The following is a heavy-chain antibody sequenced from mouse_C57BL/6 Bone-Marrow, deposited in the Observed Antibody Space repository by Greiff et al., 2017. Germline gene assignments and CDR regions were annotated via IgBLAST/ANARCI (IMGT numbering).Heavy chain of an antibody. Sequence: VQLKESGAELVRPGASVKLSCTASGFNINDDYMHWVKQRPEQGLEWIGWIDPENGDTEYASKFQGKATITADTSSNTAYMQLSSLTSEDTAAYYCTKRTAQATWGYAMDYWGQGTSVTVSS. V-gene: IGHV14-4*01. J-gene: IGHJ4*01. D-gene: IGHD3-2*02. CDR1: GFNINDDY. CDR2: IDPENGDT. CDR3: TKRTAQATWGYAMDY.